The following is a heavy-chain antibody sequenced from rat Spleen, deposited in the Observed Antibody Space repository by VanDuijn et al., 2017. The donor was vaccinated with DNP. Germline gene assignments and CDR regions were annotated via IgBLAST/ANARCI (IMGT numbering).Heavy chain of an antibody. D-gene: IGHD1-10*01. CDR3: AREREPNNNPYYFDY. Sequence: QVQLKASVPGLVQPSQTLSPTCTVSGFSLTTNGVSWFRQPPGMGLEWIAAISSGGNTYFNSAVKSRLSISRDTSKSQVFLGMNSLQAEDTAIYFCAREREPNNNPYYFDYWCQGVMVTVSS. V-gene: IGHV2S12*01. CDR1: GFSLTTNG. J-gene: IGHJ2*01. CDR2: ISSGGNT.